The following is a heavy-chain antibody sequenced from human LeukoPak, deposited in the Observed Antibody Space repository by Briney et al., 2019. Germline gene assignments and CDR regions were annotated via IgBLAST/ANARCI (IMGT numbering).Heavy chain of an antibody. CDR2: ISAYNGNR. J-gene: IGHJ4*02. Sequence: GASVKVSCKASGDTFTSHGISWVRQAPGQGLEWMGWISAYNGNRNYAQKLQGRVTMTTDTSTSTAYMELRSLRSDDPAVYFCAGDAYYYDSSGYYTPFDYWGQGTLVTVSS. V-gene: IGHV1-18*01. D-gene: IGHD3-22*01. CDR3: AGDAYYYDSSGYYTPFDY. CDR1: GDTFTSHG.